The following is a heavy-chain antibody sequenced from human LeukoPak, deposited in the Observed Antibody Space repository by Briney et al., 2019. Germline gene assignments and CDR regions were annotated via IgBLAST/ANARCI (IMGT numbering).Heavy chain of an antibody. Sequence: LQTLSLTCAVSGGSISSGAYSWSWIRQPPGKGLEWIGYLYHSGSTYYNPSLKSRVTISVDRSKNQFSLKLSSVTAADTAVYYCARQVGSTWFDPWGQGTLVTVSS. D-gene: IGHD3-16*01. J-gene: IGHJ5*02. CDR3: ARQVGSTWFDP. CDR2: LYHSGST. V-gene: IGHV4-30-2*01. CDR1: GGSISSGAYS.